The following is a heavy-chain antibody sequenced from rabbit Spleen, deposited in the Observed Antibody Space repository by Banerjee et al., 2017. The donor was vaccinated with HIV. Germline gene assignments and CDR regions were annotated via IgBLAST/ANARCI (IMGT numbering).Heavy chain of an antibody. CDR2: TAADRSTFT. V-gene: IGHV1S40*01. D-gene: IGHD8-1*01. J-gene: IGHJ6*01. CDR3: ARDTGTSFSTYGMDL. CDR1: GFSFSSNDY. Sequence: QSLEESGGGLVQPEGSLTLTCTTSGFSFSSNDYMCWVRQAPGKGLEWIACTAADRSTFTYYASWAKGRFTCSEASSTTVTLQMTSLTAADTATYFCARDTGTSFSTYGMDLWGPGTLVTVS.